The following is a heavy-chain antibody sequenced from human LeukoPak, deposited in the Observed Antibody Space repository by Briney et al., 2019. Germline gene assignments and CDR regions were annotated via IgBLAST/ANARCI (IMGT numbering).Heavy chain of an antibody. V-gene: IGHV3-21*01. CDR1: GFTFSSYN. J-gene: IGHJ6*03. Sequence: GGSLRLSCAASGFTFSSYNMNWVRQAPGKGLEWVSSITSSSTYIYYADSVKGRFTISRDNAKNSLYLQMNSLRAEDTAVYYCARDPYSGGYGDYYYYYMDLWGQGTTVTISS. D-gene: IGHD1-26*01. CDR2: ITSSSTYI. CDR3: ARDPYSGGYGDYYYYYMDL.